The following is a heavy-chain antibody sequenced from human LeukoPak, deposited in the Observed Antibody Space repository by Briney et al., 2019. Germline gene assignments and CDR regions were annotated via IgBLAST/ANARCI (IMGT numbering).Heavy chain of an antibody. J-gene: IGHJ3*02. V-gene: IGHV4-59*12. CDR3: ARDRGLGFDI. CDR1: GGSISSYY. CDR2: IYYSGST. Sequence: SETLSLTCTVSGGSISSYYWSWIRQPPGKGLEWIGSIYYSGSTYYNPSLKSRVTISVDTSKNQFSLKLSSVTAADTAVYYCARDRGLGFDIWGQGTMVTVSS.